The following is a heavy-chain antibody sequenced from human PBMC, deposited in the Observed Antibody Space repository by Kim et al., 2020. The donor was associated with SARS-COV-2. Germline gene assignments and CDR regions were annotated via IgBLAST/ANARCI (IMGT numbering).Heavy chain of an antibody. D-gene: IGHD1-1*01. V-gene: IGHV3-23*01. CDR1: GFTFSTYA. Sequence: GGSLRLSCAASGFTFSTYAMSWVRQAPGKGLEWVSGISDSGTTYYADSVKGRFTISRDNSKNTLYLQMNSLRAEDTAIYYCAKDRLERRPHFFDYWGQGT. CDR3: AKDRLERRPHFFDY. CDR2: ISDSGTT. J-gene: IGHJ4*02.